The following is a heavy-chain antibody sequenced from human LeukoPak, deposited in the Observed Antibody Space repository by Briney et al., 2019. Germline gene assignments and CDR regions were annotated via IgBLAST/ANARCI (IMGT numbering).Heavy chain of an antibody. Sequence: PGGSLRLSCAASGFTFSNYDMHWVRQAAGKGLEWVSGIGTAGDTYYPGSVKGRFTISRENAKNSLYLHMNSLSAGDTAVYYCASSPAYSSSWYAIDNWGQGTLVNVSS. D-gene: IGHD6-13*01. CDR3: ASSPAYSSSWYAIDN. J-gene: IGHJ4*02. CDR2: IGTAGDT. CDR1: GFTFSNYD. V-gene: IGHV3-13*01.